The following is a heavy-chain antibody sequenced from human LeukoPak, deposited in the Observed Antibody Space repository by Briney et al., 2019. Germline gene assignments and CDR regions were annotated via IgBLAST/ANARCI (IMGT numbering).Heavy chain of an antibody. J-gene: IGHJ4*02. CDR2: IYYSGST. CDR1: GGSISSSRYY. V-gene: IGHV4-39*01. Sequence: SETLSLTCTVSGGSISSSRYYWGWIRQPPGKGLEWIGNIYYSGSTYHNPSLKSRVTISVDTSKNQFSLKLSSVTAADTAVYYCARQDYGGTDYWGQGTLVTVSS. CDR3: ARQDYGGTDY. D-gene: IGHD4-23*01.